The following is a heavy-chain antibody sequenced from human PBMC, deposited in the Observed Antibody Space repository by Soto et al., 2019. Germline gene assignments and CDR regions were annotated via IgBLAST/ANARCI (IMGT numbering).Heavy chain of an antibody. CDR2: IIPMLTVT. Sequence: QVHLIQSGAEVKKPGPSVKVSCKAAGGTFNTYTLFWGRQAPGHGLEWMGRIIPMLTVTNSAQKFQGRLTLTADKSTGTAFMELTSLRSDDTAVYYCSIGSWSAETFDVWGQGTMVTVSS. V-gene: IGHV1-69*02. CDR3: SIGSWSAETFDV. D-gene: IGHD2-2*01. J-gene: IGHJ3*01. CDR1: GGTFNTYT.